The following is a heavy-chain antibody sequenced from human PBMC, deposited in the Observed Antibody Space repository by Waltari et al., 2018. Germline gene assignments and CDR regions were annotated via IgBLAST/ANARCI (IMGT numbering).Heavy chain of an antibody. CDR3: ARERIVGALGYYYYGMDV. V-gene: IGHV4-59*01. CDR2: SYYSWSP. D-gene: IGHD1-26*01. J-gene: IGHJ6*02. CDR1: GGSISSYY. Sequence: QVQLQESGPGLVKPSETLSLTCTVSGGSISSYYWSWIRQPPGQGLEWIGDSYYSWSPNYNPALKSRVTIAVDTSKTQFSLKLSSVTAADTAVYYCARERIVGALGYYYYGMDVWGQGTTVTVSS.